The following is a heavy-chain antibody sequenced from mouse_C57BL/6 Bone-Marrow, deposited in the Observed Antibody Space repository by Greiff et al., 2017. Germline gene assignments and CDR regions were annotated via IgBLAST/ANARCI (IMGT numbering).Heavy chain of an antibody. J-gene: IGHJ1*03. Sequence: QVTLKECGPGLLQPSPTLSLTCSFSGFSLSTFGMGVGWIRQPSGQGLEWLAHSWWDDAKYYNPALKSRLPISKDTSKTHVFLKIAHVDTADTATYYCAGILYYYGSCYGYFDVWGTGTTVTVSA. D-gene: IGHD1-1*01. CDR3: AGILYYYGSCYGYFDV. V-gene: IGHV8-8*01. CDR1: GFSLSTFGMG. CDR2: SWWDDAK.